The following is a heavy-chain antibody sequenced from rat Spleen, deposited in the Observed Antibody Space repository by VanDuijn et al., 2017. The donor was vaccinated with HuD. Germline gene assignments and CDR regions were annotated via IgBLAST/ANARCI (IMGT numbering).Heavy chain of an antibody. CDR2: ITDSGGST. CDR3: TTYDSGYGH. CDR1: GFTFSNYG. Sequence: EVQLVESGGGLVQPGRSMKLSCAASGFTFSNYGMAWVRQAPTKGLEWVASITDSGGSTYYRDSVKGRFTISRDNAKRTLYLQMDSLRSEDTATYYCTTYDSGYGHWGQGVMVTVSS. J-gene: IGHJ2*01. D-gene: IGHD4-3*01. V-gene: IGHV5-27*01.